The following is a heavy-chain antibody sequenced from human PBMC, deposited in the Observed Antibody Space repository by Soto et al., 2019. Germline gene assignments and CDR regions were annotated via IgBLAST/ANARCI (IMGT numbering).Heavy chain of an antibody. CDR2: IYPGDSDT. CDR3: STQRITGTRGPFDY. J-gene: IGHJ4*02. Sequence: GESLKISXKASGYSFSNYWIGWVRQMPGKGLEWMVIIYPGDSDTRYSPSFQGQVTISVDKSISTACLQWSSLEASDTAMYYCSTQRITGTRGPFDYGGQGPWVTVSS. D-gene: IGHD1-20*01. V-gene: IGHV5-51*01. CDR1: GYSFSNYW.